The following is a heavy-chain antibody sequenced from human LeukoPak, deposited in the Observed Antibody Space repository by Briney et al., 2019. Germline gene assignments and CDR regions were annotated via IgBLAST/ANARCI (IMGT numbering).Heavy chain of an antibody. D-gene: IGHD5-18*01. CDR3: ARMRGGYSYIDGMDV. V-gene: IGHV2-70*04. CDR1: GFSLSTSGMR. CDR2: IDWDDDK. Sequence: SGPALVKPTQTLTLTCTFSGFSLSTSGMRVNWIRQPAGKALEWLARIDWDDDKFYSTSLKTRLTISKDTSKNQVVLTMTNMDPVDTATYYCARMRGGYSYIDGMDVWGKGATVTVSS. J-gene: IGHJ6*04.